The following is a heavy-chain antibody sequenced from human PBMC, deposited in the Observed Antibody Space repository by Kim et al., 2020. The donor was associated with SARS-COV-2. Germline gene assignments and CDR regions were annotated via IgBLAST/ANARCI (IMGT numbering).Heavy chain of an antibody. CDR1: GFIFSSYA. Sequence: GGSLRLSCAASGFIFSSYAMHWVRQAPGKGLEWVAVISYDGSNKYYADSVKGRFTISRDNSKNTLYLQMNSLRAEDTAVYYCARDRGGSYYPSYYYGMDVWGQGTTVTVSS. D-gene: IGHD1-26*01. CDR2: ISYDGSNK. V-gene: IGHV3-30-3*01. CDR3: ARDRGGSYYPSYYYGMDV. J-gene: IGHJ6*02.